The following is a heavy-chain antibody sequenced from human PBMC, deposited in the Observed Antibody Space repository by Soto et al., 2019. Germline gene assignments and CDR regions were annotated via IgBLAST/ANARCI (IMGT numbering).Heavy chain of an antibody. CDR3: AKGDSSGWLFDY. V-gene: IGHV3-30*18. Sequence: GGSLRRSCAASGFTFSSYGMHWGRQAPGKGLEWVAVISYDGSNKYYADSVKGRFTISRDNSKTTLYLQMNSLRAEDTAVYYCAKGDSSGWLFDYWGQGTLVTVSS. CDR1: GFTFSSYG. CDR2: ISYDGSNK. D-gene: IGHD6-19*01. J-gene: IGHJ4*02.